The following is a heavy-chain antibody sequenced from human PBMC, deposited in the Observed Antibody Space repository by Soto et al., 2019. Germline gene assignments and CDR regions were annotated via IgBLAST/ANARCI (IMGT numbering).Heavy chain of an antibody. CDR3: ASPGDSGYCSGGSCYSSPYYYYYGMDV. D-gene: IGHD2-15*01. CDR2: INAGNGNT. J-gene: IGHJ6*02. Sequence: KNWGASVKVSCKASGYTFTSYAMHWVRQAPGQRLEWMGWINAGNGNTKYSQKFQGRVTITRDTSASTAYMELSSLRSEDTAVYYCASPGDSGYCSGGSCYSSPYYYYYGMDVWGQGTTVTVSS. CDR1: GYTFTSYA. V-gene: IGHV1-3*01.